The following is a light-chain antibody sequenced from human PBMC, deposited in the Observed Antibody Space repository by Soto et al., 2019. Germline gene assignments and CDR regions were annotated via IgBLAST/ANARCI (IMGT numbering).Light chain of an antibody. CDR3: SSYTSSALYV. CDR1: NSDIGFYNY. J-gene: IGLJ1*01. Sequence: VLTQPASVSGSPGQSITISCTGTNSDIGFYNYVSWYQQHPGKAPKLMIYEVSYRPSGVSDRFSGSKSANTASLTISGLQAEDGADYYCSSYTSSALYVFGSGTKVTVL. CDR2: EVS. V-gene: IGLV2-14*01.